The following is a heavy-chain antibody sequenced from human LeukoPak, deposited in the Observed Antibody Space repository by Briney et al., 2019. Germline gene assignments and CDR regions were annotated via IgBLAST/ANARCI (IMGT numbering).Heavy chain of an antibody. D-gene: IGHD1-26*01. V-gene: IGHV1-2*02. Sequence: GSVKVSCKASGYTFTGYYMHWVRQAPGQGLEWMGWINRNSGGTNYAQKFQGRVTMTRDTSISTAYMELNRLRSDDTAVYYCASVGATSVAFDIWGQGTMVTVSS. CDR2: INRNSGGT. CDR1: GYTFTGYY. J-gene: IGHJ3*02. CDR3: ASVGATSVAFDI.